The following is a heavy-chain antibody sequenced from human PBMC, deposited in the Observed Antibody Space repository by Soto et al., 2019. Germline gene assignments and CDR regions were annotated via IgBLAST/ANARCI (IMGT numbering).Heavy chain of an antibody. CDR1: GGSISSYY. D-gene: IGHD5-18*01. J-gene: IGHJ4*01. Sequence: SETLSLTCTVSGGSISSYYWSWIRQPPGKGLEWIGYIYYSGSTNYNPSLKSRVTISVDTSKNQFSLKLSSVTAADTAVYYCAGARGYTYGYTIDYWGQGTLVTVSS. CDR2: IYYSGST. V-gene: IGHV4-59*01. CDR3: AGARGYTYGYTIDY.